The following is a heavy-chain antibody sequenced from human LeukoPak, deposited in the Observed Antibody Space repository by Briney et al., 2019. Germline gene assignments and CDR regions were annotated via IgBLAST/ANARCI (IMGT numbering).Heavy chain of an antibody. CDR2: VYYSGST. V-gene: IGHV4-39*01. J-gene: IGHJ4*02. Sequence: SETLSLTCTDPGGSLSSSRYYWGWVRQPPGTGLEWLGCVYYSGSTYYNPRLMSRVTISVDTSKNQFSLKLSDVPAADTAVYCCASPSSYYDYVWGSHYPFVYWGQGTLVTVSS. CDR1: GGSLSSSRYY. D-gene: IGHD3-16*01. CDR3: ASPSSYYDYVWGSHYPFVY.